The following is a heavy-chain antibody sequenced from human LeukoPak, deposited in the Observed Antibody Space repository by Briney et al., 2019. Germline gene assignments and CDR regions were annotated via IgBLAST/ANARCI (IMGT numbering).Heavy chain of an antibody. CDR3: ASAKGYCSSTSCPGDFDY. CDR2: IYPGDSDT. Sequence: GEYLKISCKGSGYSFTSYWIGWVRQMPGKGLEWMGIIYPGDSDTRYSPSFQGQVTISADKSISTAYLQWSSLKASDTAMYYCASAKGYCSSTSCPGDFDYWGQGTLVTVSS. D-gene: IGHD2-2*01. V-gene: IGHV5-51*01. J-gene: IGHJ4*02. CDR1: GYSFTSYW.